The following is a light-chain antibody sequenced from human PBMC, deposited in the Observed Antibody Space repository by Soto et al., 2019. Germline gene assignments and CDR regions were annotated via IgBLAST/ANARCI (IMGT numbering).Light chain of an antibody. J-gene: IGKJ2*01. CDR2: KAT. Sequence: DIQMTQSPSTLSASIGDRVTVTCRASQSISSWLAWYQHKPGKAPKLLIYKATSLESGVRSRFSGSGSGTEFTLTISSLQPDDFATYFCQQYTDYSPTFGQGTKLEIK. CDR1: QSISSW. CDR3: QQYTDYSPT. V-gene: IGKV1-5*03.